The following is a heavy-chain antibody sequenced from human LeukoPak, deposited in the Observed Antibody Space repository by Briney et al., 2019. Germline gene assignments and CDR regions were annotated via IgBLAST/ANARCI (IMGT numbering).Heavy chain of an antibody. Sequence: GDPLKISCKLSGYTFTSYWIGWWRQMPGRGLEWRGIIYPGDSDTRYSPSFQGQVTISADKSISTAYLQWSSLKASDTAMYYCARPGDSSGYYLPFFDYWGQGTLVTVSS. J-gene: IGHJ4*02. CDR3: ARPGDSSGYYLPFFDY. CDR2: IYPGDSDT. D-gene: IGHD3-22*01. CDR1: GYTFTSYW. V-gene: IGHV5-51*01.